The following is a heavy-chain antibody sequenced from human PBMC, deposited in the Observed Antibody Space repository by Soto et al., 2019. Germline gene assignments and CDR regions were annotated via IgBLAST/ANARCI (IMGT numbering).Heavy chain of an antibody. Sequence: EVQLVESGGGLVKPGGSLRLSCAASGFNFSSYSMNWVRQAPGKGLEWVSSISSTSSYIYYADSVRGRFTISRDNAKNSLYLQFNSLRAEDTAVYYCARDPSYFDFWGQGTLVTVSS. J-gene: IGHJ4*02. CDR3: ARDPSYFDF. V-gene: IGHV3-21*02. CDR1: GFNFSSYS. CDR2: ISSTSSYI.